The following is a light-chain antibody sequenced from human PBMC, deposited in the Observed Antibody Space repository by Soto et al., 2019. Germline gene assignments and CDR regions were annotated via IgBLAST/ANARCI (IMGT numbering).Light chain of an antibody. J-gene: IGKJ1*01. V-gene: IGKV1-39*01. CDR3: QQSYSTTWT. CDR1: QGISTY. CDR2: AAS. Sequence: DIHMTQSPSSLSASVGYRVTVACRASQGISTYLNWYHQKPGKAPKLLIYAASSLQSGVPSRFSGSGSETDFTLTISSLQPEDFATYSCQQSYSTTWTFGQGTKVDIK.